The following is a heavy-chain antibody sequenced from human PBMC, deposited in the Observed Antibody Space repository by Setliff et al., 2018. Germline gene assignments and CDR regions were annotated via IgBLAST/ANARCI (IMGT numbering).Heavy chain of an antibody. CDR3: ATPRPGTTSEPSDY. CDR1: GFTFNSYG. V-gene: IGHV3-21*01. Sequence: GGSLRLSCAASGFTFNSYGMSWVRQAPGKGLEWVSSISSSSSYIDYADSVKGRFTISRDNSKNTLKLQMNSLRDEDTAVYYCATPRPGTTSEPSDYWGQGTLVTVSS. CDR2: ISSSSSYI. J-gene: IGHJ4*02. D-gene: IGHD1-7*01.